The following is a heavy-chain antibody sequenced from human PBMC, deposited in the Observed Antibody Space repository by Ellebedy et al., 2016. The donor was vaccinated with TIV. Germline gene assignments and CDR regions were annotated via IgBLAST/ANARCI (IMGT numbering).Heavy chain of an antibody. CDR2: IKQDGSER. CDR3: ARDQGWAVAGTTRFDC. D-gene: IGHD6-19*01. J-gene: IGHJ4*02. V-gene: IGHV3-7*01. Sequence: PGGSLRLSCAASGFTFSSYWMSWVRQAPGKGLEWVAGIKQDGSERPYVDSVKGRFTISRDNARNSLYLQISSLRAEDTAVYYCARDQGWAVAGTTRFDCWGQGTLVTVSS. CDR1: GFTFSSYW.